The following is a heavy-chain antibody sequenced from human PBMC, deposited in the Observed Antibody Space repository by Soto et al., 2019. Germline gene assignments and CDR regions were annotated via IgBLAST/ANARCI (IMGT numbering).Heavy chain of an antibody. D-gene: IGHD6-19*01. CDR1: GFTFSNNA. Sequence: GGSLILSCSASGFTFSNNAMNWVRQAPGKGLEWVSGISGTGYGTYYADSVKGRFTISRDSSNNTLYLQMNSLRGEDTAIYYCAKARQAQSHYYYGMDVWGQGTPVTVSS. V-gene: IGHV3-23*01. J-gene: IGHJ6*02. CDR2: ISGTGYGT. CDR3: AKARQAQSHYYYGMDV.